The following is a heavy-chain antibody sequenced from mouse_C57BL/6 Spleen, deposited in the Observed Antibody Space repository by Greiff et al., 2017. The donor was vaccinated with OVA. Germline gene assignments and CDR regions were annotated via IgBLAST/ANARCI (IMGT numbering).Heavy chain of an antibody. D-gene: IGHD4-1*01. CDR1: GYTFTDYY. CDR3: ARRTGTDAMDY. CDR2: INPYNGGT. Sequence: DVKLQESGPVLVKPGASVKMSCKASGYTFTDYYMNWVKQSHGKSLEWIGVINPYNGGTSYNQKFKGKATLTVDKSSSTAYMELNSLTSEDSAVYYCARRTGTDAMDYWGQGTSVTVSS. V-gene: IGHV1-19*01. J-gene: IGHJ4*01.